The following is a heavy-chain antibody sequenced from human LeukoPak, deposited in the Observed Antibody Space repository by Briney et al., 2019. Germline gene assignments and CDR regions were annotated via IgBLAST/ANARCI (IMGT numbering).Heavy chain of an antibody. CDR3: ARQMTTVTQYDL. V-gene: IGHV4-39*01. D-gene: IGHD4-17*01. J-gene: IGHJ2*01. CDR1: GGSISSSSYY. Sequence: SETLSLTCTVSGGSISSSSYYWGWIRQPPGKGLEWIGSIYYSGNTYYNPSLKSRVTISVDTSKNQFSLKLTSVTAADTAVYYCARQMTTVTQYDLWGRGTLVTVSS. CDR2: IYYSGNT.